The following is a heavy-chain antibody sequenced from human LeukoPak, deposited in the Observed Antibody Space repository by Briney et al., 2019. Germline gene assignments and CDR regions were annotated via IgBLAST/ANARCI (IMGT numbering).Heavy chain of an antibody. V-gene: IGHV3-23*01. D-gene: IGHD3-10*01. CDR1: GFTFSSYA. CDR2: ISGSGGST. Sequence: PGGSLRLSCAASGFTFSSYAMSWVRQAPGKGLEWVSAISGSGGSTYYADSVKGRFTISRDNSKNTLYLQMNSLRAEDTAVYYCAKDPGPRGLWFGEPYDYWGQGTLVTVSS. CDR3: AKDPGPRGLWFGEPYDY. J-gene: IGHJ4*02.